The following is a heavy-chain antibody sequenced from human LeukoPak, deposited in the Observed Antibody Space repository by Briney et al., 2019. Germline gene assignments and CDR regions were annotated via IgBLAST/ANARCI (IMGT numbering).Heavy chain of an antibody. V-gene: IGHV3-66*03. CDR2: IRGSGET. D-gene: IGHD3/OR15-3a*01. CDR3: ARDRAATQDWVEFDP. CDR1: GFSVSNYY. J-gene: IGHJ5*02. Sequence: HPGGSLRLSCAVSGFSVSNYYMNWVRQAPGKGLEWVSLIRGSGETFCADCVKGRFTIPRYVSKHTVYLQMNSLRVEDTAEYFCARDRAATQDWVEFDPWGQGTLVTVSS.